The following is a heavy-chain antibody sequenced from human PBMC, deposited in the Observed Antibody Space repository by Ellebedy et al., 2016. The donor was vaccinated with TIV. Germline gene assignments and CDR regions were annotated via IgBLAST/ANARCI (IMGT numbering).Heavy chain of an antibody. CDR2: ISSGGT. CDR3: ARGHNWFDL. CDR1: GGSISSGSYC. J-gene: IGHJ5*02. Sequence: SETLSLTXTVSGGSISSGSYCWSWVRQPAGKGLEWIGRISSGGTSYNPSLRSRVTMSVDTSKNQFSLRLTSVMAADAAVYYCARGHNWFDLWGQGTLVIVSS. V-gene: IGHV4-61*02.